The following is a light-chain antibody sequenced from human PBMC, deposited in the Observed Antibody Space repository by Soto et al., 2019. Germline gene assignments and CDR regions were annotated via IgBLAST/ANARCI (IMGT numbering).Light chain of an antibody. Sequence: EIEMTQSPATLSVSPGEIATLSCRASQSVNTNLAWYQQKPGQAPRLRIYDASTSAPGIPARVSGSGSGTEFTLTVSSLQSEDFAIYYCQQYNHWPPWLTFGGGTKVEVK. J-gene: IGKJ4*01. V-gene: IGKV3-15*01. CDR1: QSVNTN. CDR2: DAS. CDR3: QQYNHWPPWLT.